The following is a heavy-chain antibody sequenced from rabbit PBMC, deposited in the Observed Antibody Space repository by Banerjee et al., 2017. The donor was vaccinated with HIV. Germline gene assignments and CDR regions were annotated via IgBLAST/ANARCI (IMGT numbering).Heavy chain of an antibody. J-gene: IGHJ4*01. D-gene: IGHD4-1*01. CDR2: IYTGSSGAT. V-gene: IGHV1S40*01. CDR1: GFDFSSAYD. CDR3: ARDLAGVIGWNFDL. Sequence: QSLEESGGDLVKPGASLTLTCTASGFDFSSAYDMCWVRQAPGKGLEWIGHIYTGSSGATYYASWAKGRFTISKTSSTTVTLQMTSLTAADTATYFCARDLAGVIGWNFDLWGQGTLVTVS.